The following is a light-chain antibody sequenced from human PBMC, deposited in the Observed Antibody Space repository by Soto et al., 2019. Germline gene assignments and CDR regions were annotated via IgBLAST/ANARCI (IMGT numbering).Light chain of an antibody. Sequence: EIVLTQSPGTLSLSPGERATLSCRASQSXXXXXFAWYQQKPGQAPRRLIYGSSSRDTGIPDRFSGSGSGTXXXXTIXXLXXEDFAVYYCQQYGSSPITFGQGTRLEIK. CDR1: QSXXXXX. J-gene: IGKJ5*01. CDR2: GSS. CDR3: QQYGSSPIT. V-gene: IGKV3-20*01.